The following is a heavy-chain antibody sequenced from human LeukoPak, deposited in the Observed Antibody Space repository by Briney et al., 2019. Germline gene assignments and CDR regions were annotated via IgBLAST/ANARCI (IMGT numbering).Heavy chain of an antibody. Sequence: GGSLRLSCAASGFTFSDYYMSWMRQAPGKGLEWVSYISSSGKTIYYADSVKGRFTISRDNAKNSLYLQMNSLRAEDTAVYYCARDQYYYDSSAPPLYWGQGTLVTVSS. CDR3: ARDQYYYDSSAPPLY. V-gene: IGHV3-11*01. CDR1: GFTFSDYY. CDR2: ISSSGKTI. J-gene: IGHJ4*02. D-gene: IGHD3-22*01.